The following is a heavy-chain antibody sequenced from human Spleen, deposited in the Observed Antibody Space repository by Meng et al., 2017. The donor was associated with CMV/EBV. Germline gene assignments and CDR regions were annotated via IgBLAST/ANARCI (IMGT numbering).Heavy chain of an antibody. V-gene: IGHV3-21*01. CDR2: ITSSSSYI. CDR3: TRVLRDGYNPITLDY. D-gene: IGHD5-24*01. CDR1: GFTFRGYS. J-gene: IGHJ4*02. Sequence: SGFTFRGYSMNWVRQAPGKGLEWVSYITSSSSYIYYADSVKGRFTISRDNAKNSLSLQMNSLRAEDTAVYYCTRVLRDGYNPITLDYWGQGTLVTVSS.